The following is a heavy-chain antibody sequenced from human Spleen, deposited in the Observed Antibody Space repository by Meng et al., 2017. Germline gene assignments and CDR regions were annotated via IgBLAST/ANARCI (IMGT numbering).Heavy chain of an antibody. V-gene: IGHV1-69*06. CDR3: ASRDDFLTGADY. CDR2: IVTIFGTP. Sequence: QVQLVQSGAEVKKPGSSVKVTCKASGGTFSSSNINWVRQAPGQGLEWVGGIVTIFGTPDYAQKFQGRVTITADKSTSTAYMELSSLRSEDTAMYYCASRDDFLTGADYWGQGSLVTVSS. J-gene: IGHJ4*02. CDR1: GGTFSSSN. D-gene: IGHD3-9*01.